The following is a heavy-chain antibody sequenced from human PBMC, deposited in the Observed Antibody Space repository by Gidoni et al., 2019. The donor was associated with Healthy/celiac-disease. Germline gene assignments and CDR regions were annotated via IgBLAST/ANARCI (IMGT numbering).Heavy chain of an antibody. CDR2: INHSGST. J-gene: IGHJ6*02. V-gene: IGHV4-34*01. Sequence: QVQLQQWGAGLLKPSETLSLTCAVYGGSFSGYYWSWIRQPPGKGLEWIGEINHSGSTNYNPSLKSRVTISVDTSKNQFSLKLSSVTAADTAVYYCARMKVDSSSWKARLNYGMDVWGQGTTVTVSS. CDR1: GGSFSGYY. CDR3: ARMKVDSSSWKARLNYGMDV. D-gene: IGHD6-13*01.